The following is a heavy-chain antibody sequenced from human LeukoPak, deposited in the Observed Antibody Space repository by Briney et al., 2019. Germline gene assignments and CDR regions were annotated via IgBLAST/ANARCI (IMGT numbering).Heavy chain of an antibody. Sequence: GGSLRLSCAASGFTVSSNYMSWVRQAPGKGLDWVSVIYSSGDTYYADSVKGRFTISRDNSKNTLYLQLNNLRAEDTAMYYCARIPIVTITSGGYWGQGTLVTVSS. J-gene: IGHJ1*01. CDR1: GFTVSSNY. V-gene: IGHV3-53*01. CDR2: IYSSGDT. CDR3: ARIPIVTITSGGY. D-gene: IGHD5-12*01.